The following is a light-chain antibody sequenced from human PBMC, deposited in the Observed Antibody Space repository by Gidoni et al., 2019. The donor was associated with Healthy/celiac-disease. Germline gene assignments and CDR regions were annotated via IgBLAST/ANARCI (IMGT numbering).Light chain of an antibody. Sequence: DIVMTQSPLSLHVIPGEPASISCRSSQSLLHSNGYNYLDWYLQRPGQSPQLLIYWGSNRASGVPDRFSGSGSGTDFTLKISRVEAEDVGVYYCMQPLQTPITFGQGTRLEIK. CDR1: QSLLHSNGYNY. CDR3: MQPLQTPIT. V-gene: IGKV2-28*01. J-gene: IGKJ5*01. CDR2: WGS.